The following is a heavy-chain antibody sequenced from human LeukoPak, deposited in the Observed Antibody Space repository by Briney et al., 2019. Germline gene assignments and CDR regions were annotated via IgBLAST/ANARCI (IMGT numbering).Heavy chain of an antibody. D-gene: IGHD3-22*01. V-gene: IGHV1-69*13. J-gene: IGHJ4*02. CDR1: GGTFSSYA. Sequence: ASVKVSCKASGGTFSSYAISWVRQAPGQGLEWMGGIIPIFGTASYAQKFQGRVTITADESTSTAYMELSSLRSEDTAVYYCARGLRGYYDSSGYQRWGQGTLVTVSS. CDR2: IIPIFGTA. CDR3: ARGLRGYYDSSGYQR.